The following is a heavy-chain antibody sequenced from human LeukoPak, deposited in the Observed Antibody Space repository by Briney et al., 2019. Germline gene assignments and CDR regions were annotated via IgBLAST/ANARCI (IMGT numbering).Heavy chain of an antibody. CDR3: ARVLSIVVVPGATFWFDP. V-gene: IGHV4-34*01. Sequence: SETLSLTCVVYGGSFSGYYWSGIRQPPGKGLEWIGDVNHSGNTNYNPSLKSRVTISVDTSKNQFSLKLSSVTAADTAVYPCARVLSIVVVPGATFWFDPWGQRTLVTFSS. CDR2: VNHSGNT. CDR1: GGSFSGYY. D-gene: IGHD2-2*01. J-gene: IGHJ5*02.